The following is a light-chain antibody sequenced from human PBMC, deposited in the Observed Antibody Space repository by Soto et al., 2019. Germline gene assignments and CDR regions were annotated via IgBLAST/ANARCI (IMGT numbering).Light chain of an antibody. Sequence: QSALTQPACVSLSPGQSITSSCTGTSSDVGGYNYVSWYQQHPGKAPKLMIYEVSNRPSGVSNRFSGSKSGNTASLTISGLQAEDEADYYCSSYTSSSTLVFGTGTKVTVL. CDR1: SSDVGGYNY. J-gene: IGLJ1*01. CDR3: SSYTSSSTLV. V-gene: IGLV2-14*01. CDR2: EVS.